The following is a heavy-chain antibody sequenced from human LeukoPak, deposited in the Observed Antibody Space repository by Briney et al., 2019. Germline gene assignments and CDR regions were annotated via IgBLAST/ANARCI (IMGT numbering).Heavy chain of an antibody. CDR1: GFTFSDHY. CDR2: INHNGNVN. Sequence: TGGSLRLSCAASGFTFSDHYMNWDRQAAGKGLEWVASINHNGNVNYYVDSVKGRSTISRDNAKNSLYLQMSNLRAEDTAVYFCARGGGLDVWGQGATVTVSS. CDR3: ARGGGLDV. V-gene: IGHV3-7*03. D-gene: IGHD3-16*01. J-gene: IGHJ6*02.